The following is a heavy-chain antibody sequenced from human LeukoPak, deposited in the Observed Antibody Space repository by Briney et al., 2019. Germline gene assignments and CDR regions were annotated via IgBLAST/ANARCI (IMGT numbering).Heavy chain of an antibody. V-gene: IGHV5-51*01. CDR1: GYSFTNYW. CDR3: ARHDYGDRNGFDY. CDR2: IYPYDSHT. D-gene: IGHD4-17*01. J-gene: IGHJ4*02. Sequence: GESLNISCKGSGYSFTNYWIGWVRQMPGKGLEWMGIIYPYDSHTRYSPSFQGQVTISADKSISTAYLQWSSLKASDTAMYYCARHDYGDRNGFDYWGQGTLVTVSS.